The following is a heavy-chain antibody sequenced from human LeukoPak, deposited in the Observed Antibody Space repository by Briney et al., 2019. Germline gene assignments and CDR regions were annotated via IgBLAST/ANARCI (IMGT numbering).Heavy chain of an antibody. D-gene: IGHD2-2*01. Sequence: GGSLRLSCAASGITFSDYAMTWVRQTPGKGLEWVAVISGGGDSTDHADSMKGRFTISRDNSKNTLYLQMHSLRVEDTALYYCAKLGCTGTICYANYWGQGTLVTVSS. CDR3: AKLGCTGTICYANY. V-gene: IGHV3-23*01. CDR2: ISGGGDST. J-gene: IGHJ4*02. CDR1: GITFSDYA.